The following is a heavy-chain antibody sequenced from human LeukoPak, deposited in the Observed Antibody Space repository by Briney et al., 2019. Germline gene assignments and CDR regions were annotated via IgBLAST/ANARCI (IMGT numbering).Heavy chain of an antibody. J-gene: IGHJ6*02. CDR3: ARVRGNYYYGMDV. CDR1: GGPISSGDYY. V-gene: IGHV4-30-4*01. Sequence: SETLSLTCTVSGGPISSGDYYWRWIRQPPGKGLEWIGYIYYSGSTYYNPSLKSRVTISVDTSKNQFSLKLSSVTAADTAVYYCARVRGNYYYGMDVWGQGTTVTVSS. CDR2: IYYSGST.